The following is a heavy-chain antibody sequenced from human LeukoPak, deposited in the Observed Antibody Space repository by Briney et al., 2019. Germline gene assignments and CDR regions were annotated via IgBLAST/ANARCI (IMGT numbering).Heavy chain of an antibody. CDR2: IYTSGST. CDR1: GGSISSYY. Sequence: SETLSLTCTVSGGSISSYYWSWIRQPAGKGLEWIGRIYTSGSTNYNPSLKGRVTMSVDTSKNQFSLKLSSVTAADTAVYYCARVGIDYGGNPAYFDYWGQGTLVTVSS. J-gene: IGHJ4*02. V-gene: IGHV4-4*07. CDR3: ARVGIDYGGNPAYFDY. D-gene: IGHD4-23*01.